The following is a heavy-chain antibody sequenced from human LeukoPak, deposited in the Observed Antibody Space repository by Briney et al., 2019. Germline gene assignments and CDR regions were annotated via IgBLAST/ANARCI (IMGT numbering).Heavy chain of an antibody. Sequence: PSETLSLTCAVYGGSFSGYYWSWIRQPPGKWLEWIGEINHSGSTNYNPSLTSRVTISVDTSKNHFSLKLSSVTAADTAVYYSARAEYYYGSGSYYRTPFGYWGQGTLVTVSS. D-gene: IGHD3-10*01. J-gene: IGHJ4*02. V-gene: IGHV4-34*01. CDR3: ARAEYYYGSGSYYRTPFGY. CDR2: INHSGST. CDR1: GGSFSGYY.